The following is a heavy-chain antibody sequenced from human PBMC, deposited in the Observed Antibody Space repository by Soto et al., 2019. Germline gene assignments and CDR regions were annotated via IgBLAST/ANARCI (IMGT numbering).Heavy chain of an antibody. CDR2: INSDGSST. V-gene: IGHV3-74*01. CDR1: GFTFSSYW. J-gene: IGHJ6*02. D-gene: IGHD4-4*01. Sequence: GALRLSCAASGFTFSSYWMHWVRQAPGKGLVWVSRINSDGSSTSYADSVKGRFTISRDNAKNTLYLQMNSLRAEDTAVYYCARDAKKYSNGYYYYHGMDVWGQGTTVTVSS. CDR3: ARDAKKYSNGYYYYHGMDV.